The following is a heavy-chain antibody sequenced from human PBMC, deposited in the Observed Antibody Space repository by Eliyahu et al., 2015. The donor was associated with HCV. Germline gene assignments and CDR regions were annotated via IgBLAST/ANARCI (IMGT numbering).Heavy chain of an antibody. CDR2: INHSGST. Sequence: GLEWIGEINHSGSTNYNPSLKSRVTISVDTSKNQFSLKLSSVTAADTAVYYCARGGVIVVVPAAIYPPHRWFDPWGQGTLVTVSS. J-gene: IGHJ5*02. CDR3: ARGGVIVVVPAAIYPPHRWFDP. D-gene: IGHD2-2*01. V-gene: IGHV4-34*01.